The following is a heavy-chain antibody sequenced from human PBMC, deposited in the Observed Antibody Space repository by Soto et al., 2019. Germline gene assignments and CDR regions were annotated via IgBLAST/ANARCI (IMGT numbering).Heavy chain of an antibody. J-gene: IGHJ4*02. Sequence: SVKVSCKASGGTFSSYAISWVRQAPGQGLEWMGGIIPIFGTANYAQKFQGRVTITADESMSTAYMELSSLRSEDTAVYYCARDRYSYGSQFDYWGQGTLVTVSS. D-gene: IGHD5-18*01. V-gene: IGHV1-69*13. CDR2: IIPIFGTA. CDR3: ARDRYSYGSQFDY. CDR1: GGTFSSYA.